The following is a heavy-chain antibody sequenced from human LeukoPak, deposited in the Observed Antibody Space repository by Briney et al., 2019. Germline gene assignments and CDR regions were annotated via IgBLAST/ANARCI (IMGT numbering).Heavy chain of an antibody. J-gene: IGHJ4*02. Sequence: GGSLRLSCAASGFTFSDYYMNWVRQAPGKGLEWVSYISISSGIIYYADSVKGRFTISRDNAKNSLYLQMNSLRAEDTAMYYCARVNYGDYLPSFDYWGQGTLVTVSS. D-gene: IGHD4-17*01. CDR2: ISISSGII. CDR3: ARVNYGDYLPSFDY. CDR1: GFTFSDYY. V-gene: IGHV3-11*01.